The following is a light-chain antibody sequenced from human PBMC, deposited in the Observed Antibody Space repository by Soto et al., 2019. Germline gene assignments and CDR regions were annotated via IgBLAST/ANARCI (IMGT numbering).Light chain of an antibody. J-gene: IGKJ4*01. V-gene: IGKV3-15*01. CDR3: QQYGDWPLT. CDR1: QSVGNN. CDR2: ATS. Sequence: ERVVSQSPATLSVSPGERATLSCRASQSVGNNFAWYQQKPGQAPRLLIFATSTRATGVTDRFSGSGSGTKFTLTISRLQSEDFTVYYCQQYGDWPLTFGGGAKVEIE.